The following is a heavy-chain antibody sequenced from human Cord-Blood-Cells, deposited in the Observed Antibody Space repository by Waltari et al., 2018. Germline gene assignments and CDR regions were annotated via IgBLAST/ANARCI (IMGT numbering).Heavy chain of an antibody. V-gene: IGHV3-30*02. D-gene: IGHD6-6*01. J-gene: IGHJ3*02. Sequence: QVQLVESGGGVVQPGGSLRLSCAASGFTFSSYGMHWVRQAPGKGRGWGEFIGYDGRNKYYADSGKGRFTISRDNSKNTLYLQMNSLRAEDTAVYYCAKVWDIAARDAFDIWGQGTMVTVSS. CDR3: AKVWDIAARDAFDI. CDR1: GFTFSSYG. CDR2: IGYDGRNK.